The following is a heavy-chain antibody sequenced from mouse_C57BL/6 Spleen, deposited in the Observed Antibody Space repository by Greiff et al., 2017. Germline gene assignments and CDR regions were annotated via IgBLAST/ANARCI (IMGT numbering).Heavy chain of an antibody. CDR1: GYTFTSYW. CDR3: ASPLLRWYFDV. J-gene: IGHJ1*03. V-gene: IGHV1-69*01. Sequence: QVQLQQPGAELVMPGASVKLSCKASGYTFTSYWMHWVKQRPGQGLEWIGEIDPSDSYTNYNQKFKGKSTLTVDKSSSTAYMQLSSLTSEDSAVYYCASPLLRWYFDVWGTGTTVTVSS. D-gene: IGHD1-1*01. CDR2: IDPSDSYT.